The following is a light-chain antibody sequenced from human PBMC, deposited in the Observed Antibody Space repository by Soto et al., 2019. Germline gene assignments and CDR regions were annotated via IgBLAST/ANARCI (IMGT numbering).Light chain of an antibody. CDR2: DAS. CDR1: QTISTW. V-gene: IGKV1-33*01. J-gene: IGKJ5*01. CDR3: QQYDNLPLT. Sequence: DIQVTQSPPTLSASVGDRVTITCRASQTISTWMAWYQQKPGKAPKLLIYDASNLETGVPSRFSGSGSGTDFTFTISSLQPEDIATYYCQQYDNLPLTFGGGTRLEIK.